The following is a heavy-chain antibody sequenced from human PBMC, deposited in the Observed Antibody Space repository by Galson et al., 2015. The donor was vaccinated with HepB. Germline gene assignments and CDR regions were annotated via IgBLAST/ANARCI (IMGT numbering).Heavy chain of an antibody. J-gene: IGHJ5*02. D-gene: IGHD6-19*01. Sequence: SVKVSCKASGYTFTGYYMHWVRQAPGQGLEWMGRINPNSGGTNYAQKFQGRVTMTRDTSISTAYMELSRLRSDDTAVYYCARGSSGWYVWFDPWGQGTLVTVSS. CDR3: ARGSSGWYVWFDP. CDR2: INPNSGGT. V-gene: IGHV1-2*06. CDR1: GYTFTGYY.